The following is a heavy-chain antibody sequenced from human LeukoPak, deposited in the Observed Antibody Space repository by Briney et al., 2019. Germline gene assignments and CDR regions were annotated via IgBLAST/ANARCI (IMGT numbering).Heavy chain of an antibody. Sequence: SETLSLTCTVSGGSISSCYWSWIRQPPGKGLDWIGYIYYTGSTKYNPSLKSRVTISVDTSKNQFSLELSSVTAADTAVYYCARVVVHGHSDYWGQGTLVTVSS. D-gene: IGHD2-2*01. V-gene: IGHV4-59*01. CDR1: GGSISSCY. CDR2: IYYTGST. CDR3: ARVVVHGHSDY. J-gene: IGHJ4*02.